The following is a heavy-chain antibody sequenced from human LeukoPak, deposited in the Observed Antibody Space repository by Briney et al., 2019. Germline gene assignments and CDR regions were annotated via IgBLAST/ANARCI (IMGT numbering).Heavy chain of an antibody. V-gene: IGHV1-18*01. J-gene: IGHJ6*03. CDR1: GFTFTSYG. CDR2: IITYIGKT. CDR3: AKTTVTSEDYYYYYIDV. Sequence: ASVKVSCKASGFTFTSYGISWVRQAPGQGLEWMGGIITYIGKTKYAQNLQGRVTITTDASTNIAYMEVRSLRSDDTAVYYCAKTTVTSEDYYYYYIDVWGKGTTVTVSS. D-gene: IGHD4-17*01.